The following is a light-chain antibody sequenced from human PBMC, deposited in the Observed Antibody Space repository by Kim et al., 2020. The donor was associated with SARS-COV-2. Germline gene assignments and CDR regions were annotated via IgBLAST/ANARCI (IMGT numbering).Light chain of an antibody. J-gene: IGLJ2*01. Sequence: QSALTHPASGSGSPGQSITISCTGTSSDVGSYNLVSWYQQHPGKAPKLMIYEVSKRPSGVSNRFSGSKSGNTASLTISGLQAEDEADYYCCSYAGSSTLVVFGGGTKLTVL. CDR3: CSYAGSSTLVV. CDR1: SSDVGSYNL. V-gene: IGLV2-23*02. CDR2: EVS.